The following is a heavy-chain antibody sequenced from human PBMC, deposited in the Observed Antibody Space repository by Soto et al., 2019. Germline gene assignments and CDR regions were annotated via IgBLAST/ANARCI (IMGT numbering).Heavy chain of an antibody. J-gene: IGHJ4*02. D-gene: IGHD3-3*01. CDR2: IYYSGST. CDR3: ARTPDGFLEWLGHFDY. Sequence: SETLSLTCTVSGGSISSSSYYWGWIRQPPGKGLEWIGSIYYSGSTYYNPSLKSRVTISVDTSKNQFSLKLSSVTAADTAVYYCARTPDGFLEWLGHFDYWGQGTLVTVSS. CDR1: GGSISSSSYY. V-gene: IGHV4-39*01.